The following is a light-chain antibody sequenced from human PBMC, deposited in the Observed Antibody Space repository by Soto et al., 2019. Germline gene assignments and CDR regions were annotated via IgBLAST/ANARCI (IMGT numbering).Light chain of an antibody. J-gene: IGKJ1*01. CDR1: QSVSSSY. CDR3: QQYGSSPWT. V-gene: IGKV3-20*01. Sequence: EIVLTQSPGTLFLSPGERATLSCRASQSVSSSYLAWYQQKPGQAPRLLIYGTSSRATGIPDRFSGSGSWTGFTLTISRLEPEDCAVYYCQQYGSSPWTFGQGTKVEIK. CDR2: GTS.